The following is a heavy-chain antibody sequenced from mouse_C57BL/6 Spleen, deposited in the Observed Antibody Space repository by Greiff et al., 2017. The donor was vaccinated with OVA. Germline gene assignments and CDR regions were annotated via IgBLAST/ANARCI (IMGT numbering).Heavy chain of an antibody. D-gene: IGHD4-1*01. CDR1: GFTLSDVW. Sequence: MLVESGGGLVQPGGSMKLSCAASGFTLSDVWIDRVRQSPEKGPEWVADIRNKANNHATYYAESVTGRFTISRDDSKISVYLQMNSLRAEGAGIYYSTGLGRGFADWGQGTLVTVSA. CDR3: TGLGRGFAD. CDR2: IRNKANNHAT. V-gene: IGHV6-6*01. J-gene: IGHJ3*01.